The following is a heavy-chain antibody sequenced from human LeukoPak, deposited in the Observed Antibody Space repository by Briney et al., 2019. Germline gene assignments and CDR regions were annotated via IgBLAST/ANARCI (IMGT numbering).Heavy chain of an antibody. CDR2: ISWNSGSI. J-gene: IGHJ4*02. Sequence: GGSLRLSYAASGFTFDDYAMHWVRQAPGKGLEWVSGISWNSGSIGYADSVKGRFTISRDNAKNSLYLQMNSLRAEDTALYYCAKGSHGDYVYYFDYWGQGTLVTVSS. D-gene: IGHD4-17*01. CDR1: GFTFDDYA. CDR3: AKGSHGDYVYYFDY. V-gene: IGHV3-9*01.